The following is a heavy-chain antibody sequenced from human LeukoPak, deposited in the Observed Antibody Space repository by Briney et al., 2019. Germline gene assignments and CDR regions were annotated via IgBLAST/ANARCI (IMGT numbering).Heavy chain of an antibody. Sequence: ASETLSLTCTVSGGSISSYYWSWIRQPPGKGLEWIGYIYYSGSTNYNPSLKSRVTISVDTSKNQFSLKLSSVTAADTAVYYCARDISGSWNWFDPWGQGTLVTVSS. J-gene: IGHJ5*02. CDR1: GGSISSYY. D-gene: IGHD1-26*01. V-gene: IGHV4-59*01. CDR3: ARDISGSWNWFDP. CDR2: IYYSGST.